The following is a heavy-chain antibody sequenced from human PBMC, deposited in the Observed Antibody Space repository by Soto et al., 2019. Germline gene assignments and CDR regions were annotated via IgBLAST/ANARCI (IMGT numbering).Heavy chain of an antibody. CDR1: GFAFSSYS. V-gene: IGHV3-48*02. J-gene: IGHJ1*01. CDR2: ISSSSSTI. Sequence: GGSLRLSCGASGFAFSSYSMNWVRQAPGKGLEWVSYISSSSSTIYYADSVKGRFTISRDNAKNSLYLQMNSLRDEDTAVYYCARSRYCTNGVCYIPPGYFQHWGQGTLVTVSS. D-gene: IGHD2-8*01. CDR3: ARSRYCTNGVCYIPPGYFQH.